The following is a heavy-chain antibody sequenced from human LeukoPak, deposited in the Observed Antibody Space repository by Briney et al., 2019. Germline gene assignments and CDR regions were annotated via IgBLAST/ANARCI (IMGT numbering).Heavy chain of an antibody. CDR3: ASAEPRRRSVAGPGDH. Sequence: ASVKVSCKPSGYTYTSYGISGVRQAPGQGLEWMGWISAYNGNTNYAQKLQGRVIMTTDTSTSTAYMELRSLRSDDTAVYYCASAEPRRRSVAGPGDHWGQGTLVTVSS. CDR1: GYTYTSYG. V-gene: IGHV1-18*01. D-gene: IGHD1-14*01. J-gene: IGHJ4*02. CDR2: ISAYNGNT.